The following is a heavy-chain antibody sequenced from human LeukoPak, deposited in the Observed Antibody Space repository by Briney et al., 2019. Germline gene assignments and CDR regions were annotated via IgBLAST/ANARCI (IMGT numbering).Heavy chain of an antibody. D-gene: IGHD4-23*01. J-gene: IGHJ4*02. CDR1: GYTFTSYG. CDR3: ARDTIDYGGNLDY. Sequence: ASVKVSCKASGYTFTSYGISWVRQAPGQGLEWMGWISAYNGNTNYAQKLQGRVTMTTDTSTSTVYMELRSLRSDDTAVYYCARDTIDYGGNLDYWGQGTLVTVSS. V-gene: IGHV1-18*01. CDR2: ISAYNGNT.